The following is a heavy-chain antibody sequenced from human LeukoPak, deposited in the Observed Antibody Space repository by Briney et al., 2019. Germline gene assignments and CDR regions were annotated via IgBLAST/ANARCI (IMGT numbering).Heavy chain of an antibody. Sequence: SVKVSCKASGYTFSSNAINWVRRAPGQGLEWMGRIIPIFGTANYAQKFQGRVTITADESTSTAYMELSSLRSEDTAIYYCARGGNTSDLYYGMDVWGQGTTVTVSS. CDR2: IIPIFGTA. J-gene: IGHJ6*02. CDR1: GYTFSSNA. V-gene: IGHV1-69*13. CDR3: ARGGNTSDLYYGMDV. D-gene: IGHD6-25*01.